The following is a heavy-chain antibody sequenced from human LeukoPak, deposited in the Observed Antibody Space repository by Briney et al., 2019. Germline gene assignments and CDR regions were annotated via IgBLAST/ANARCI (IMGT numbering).Heavy chain of an antibody. Sequence: GRSLRLSCAASGFTFNNAWMNWVRQTPGKGLEWVGHIKSKTDGGTTDYAAPVKGRFTISRDDSKNTLYLQMNSLKIEDTAVYYCTTGGYFLDYWGQGTLVTVSS. D-gene: IGHD3-22*01. CDR3: TTGGYFLDY. CDR1: GFTFNNAW. CDR2: IKSKTDGGTT. V-gene: IGHV3-15*01. J-gene: IGHJ4*02.